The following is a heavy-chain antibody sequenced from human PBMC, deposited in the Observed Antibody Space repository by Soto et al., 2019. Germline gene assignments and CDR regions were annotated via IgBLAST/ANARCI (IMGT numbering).Heavy chain of an antibody. CDR1: GYTVTDYY. CDR2: IDPKNGGT. CDR3: ARDDYGIYPS. J-gene: IGHJ5*02. V-gene: IGHV1-2*02. Sequence: QVQLVQSGTEVKKPGASVKVSCKASGYTVTDYYIHWVRQAPGQGLEWMGWIDPKNGGTIYAQKFQDRVTMTRDTSISSAYMDLSRLTSDDTALYYCARDDYGIYPSWGQGTLVTVSS. D-gene: IGHD1-26*01.